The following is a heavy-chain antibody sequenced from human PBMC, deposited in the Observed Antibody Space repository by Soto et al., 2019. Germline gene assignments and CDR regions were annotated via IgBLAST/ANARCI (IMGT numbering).Heavy chain of an antibody. Sequence: QVQLQESGPGLVKPSETLSLTCTVSGGSISSYYWSWIRQPPGKGLEWIGYIYYSGSPNYNPSLKSRVTISVDRSKNQFSLKLSSVADADTAVYYCARLQVDFWSGYPTHAQDYYYYYMDVWGKGTTVTVSS. V-gene: IGHV4-59*08. CDR3: ARLQVDFWSGYPTHAQDYYYYYMDV. CDR1: GGSISSYY. D-gene: IGHD3-3*01. CDR2: IYYSGSP. J-gene: IGHJ6*03.